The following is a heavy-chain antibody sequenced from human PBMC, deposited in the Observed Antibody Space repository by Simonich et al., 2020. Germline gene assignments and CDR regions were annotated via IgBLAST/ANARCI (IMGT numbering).Heavy chain of an antibody. V-gene: IGHV3-21*01. CDR3: ARDAAGDY. Sequence: EVQLMESGGGLVKPGGSLRLSCAASGFTFSSYSMNWVRQAPGKVMEWVSSISSSSSYIYYADSVKGLFTISRDNAKTSLYLQMNSLRAEDTAVYYCARDAAGDYWGQGTLVTVSS. CDR2: ISSSSSYI. J-gene: IGHJ4*02. CDR1: GFTFSSYS. D-gene: IGHD6-13*01.